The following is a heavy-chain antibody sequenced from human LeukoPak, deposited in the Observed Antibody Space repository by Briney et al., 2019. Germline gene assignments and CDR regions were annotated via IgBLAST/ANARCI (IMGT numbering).Heavy chain of an antibody. V-gene: IGHV4-39*01. CDR2: IYYSGST. Sequence: SETLSLTCTVSGGSISSSSYYWGWIRQPPGKGLEWIGSIYYSGSTYYNPSLKSRVTISVDTSKNQFSLKLSSVTAADTAVYYCARQGQTCYDILTGYPAPSNFDYWGQGTLVTVSS. CDR1: GGSISSSSYY. CDR3: ARQGQTCYDILTGYPAPSNFDY. J-gene: IGHJ4*02. D-gene: IGHD3-9*01.